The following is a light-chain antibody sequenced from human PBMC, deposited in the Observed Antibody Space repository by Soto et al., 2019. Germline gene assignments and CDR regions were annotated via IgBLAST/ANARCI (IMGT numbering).Light chain of an antibody. V-gene: IGKV3-20*01. CDR3: QQYSDLPYT. CDR1: QSVSSRN. CDR2: GAS. J-gene: IGKJ2*01. Sequence: EIVLTQSPGTLSLSPRERASLSCRASQSVSSRNLAWYQQKPGQAPRLLIYGASSRATGITDRFSGSGSVTDFTLTINRLEPEDFAVYYCQQYSDLPYTFGQGTKLEVK.